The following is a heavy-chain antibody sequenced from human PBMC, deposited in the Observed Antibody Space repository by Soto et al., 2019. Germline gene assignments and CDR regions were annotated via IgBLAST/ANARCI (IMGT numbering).Heavy chain of an antibody. CDR2: ISYDGSNK. D-gene: IGHD2-2*01. V-gene: IGHV3-30*18. Sequence: PGGSLRLSCAASGFTFSSYGMHWVRQAPGKGLEWVAVISYDGSNKYYADSVKGRFTISRDNSKNTQYLQMNSLRAEDTAVYYCAKAIDCSSTAPYGGCNWFDPWGQGTQVTVSS. CDR3: AKAIDCSSTAPYGGCNWFDP. CDR1: GFTFSSYG. J-gene: IGHJ5*02.